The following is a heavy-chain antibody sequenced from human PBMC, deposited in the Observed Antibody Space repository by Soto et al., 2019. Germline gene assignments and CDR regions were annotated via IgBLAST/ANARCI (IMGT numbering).Heavy chain of an antibody. CDR1: GYTFTSYG. Sequence: QVQLVQSGAEVKKPGASVKVSCKASGYTFTSYGISWVRQAPGQGLEWMGWISAYNGNTNYAQKLQGRVTMTTDTSTSTAYMELRSLRSDDTAVYYCARDHPVYCSSTSCSGFDYWGQGTLVTVSS. J-gene: IGHJ4*02. CDR3: ARDHPVYCSSTSCSGFDY. CDR2: ISAYNGNT. D-gene: IGHD2-2*01. V-gene: IGHV1-18*01.